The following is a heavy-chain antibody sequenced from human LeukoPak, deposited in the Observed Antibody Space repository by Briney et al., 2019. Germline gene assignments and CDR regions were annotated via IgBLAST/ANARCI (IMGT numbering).Heavy chain of an antibody. J-gene: IGHJ4*02. Sequence: ASVKVSCKSSGYTFTSYGIRWVRHAPGQGLECRGWISAYSGNTNYAQKLQGRVTMTTDTSTSTAYMELRSLRSDDTAVYYCARDRGVTISQRGRGSGYWGQGTLVTVSS. V-gene: IGHV1-18*01. CDR3: ARDRGVTISQRGRGSGY. CDR1: GYTFTSYG. D-gene: IGHD3-3*01. CDR2: ISAYSGNT.